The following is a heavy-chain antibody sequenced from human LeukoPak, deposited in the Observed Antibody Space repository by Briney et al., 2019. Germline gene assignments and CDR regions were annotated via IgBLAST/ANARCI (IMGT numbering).Heavy chain of an antibody. D-gene: IGHD3-22*01. J-gene: IGHJ4*02. CDR3: ARGGRANYYDSSGYYSGEDFDY. V-gene: IGHV1-18*01. Sequence: ASVKVSCRASGYTFTSYGISWVRQAPGQGLEWMGWISAYNGNTNYAQKLQGRVTMTTDTSTSTAYMELRSLRSDDTAVYYCARGGRANYYDSSGYYSGEDFDYWGQGTLVTVSS. CDR2: ISAYNGNT. CDR1: GYTFTSYG.